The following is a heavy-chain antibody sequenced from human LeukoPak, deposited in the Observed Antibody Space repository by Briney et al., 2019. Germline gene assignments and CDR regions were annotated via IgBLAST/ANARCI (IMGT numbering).Heavy chain of an antibody. V-gene: IGHV1-46*01. CDR1: GYSFTSHY. D-gene: IGHD3-10*01. CDR3: ATGLWFGKYLDV. Sequence: EASVKVSCKASGYSFTSHYMHWVRQAPGQGLEWMGLINPSGSSTLYAQKFQGRVTMTRDMSTTTDYMELSSLRSEDTAVYYCATGLWFGKYLDVWGKGTTVTISS. J-gene: IGHJ6*04. CDR2: INPSGSST.